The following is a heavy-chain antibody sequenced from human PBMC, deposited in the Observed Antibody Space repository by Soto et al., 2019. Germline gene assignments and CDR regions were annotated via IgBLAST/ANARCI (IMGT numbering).Heavy chain of an antibody. CDR3: AKVGITDLAAVLPNPLDY. Sequence: GGSLRLSCAASGFTFSSYGMHWVRQAPGKGLEWVAVISYDGSNKYYADSVKGRFTISRDNSKNTLYLQMNSLRAEDTAVYYCAKVGITDLAAVLPNPLDYWGQGTLVTVSS. V-gene: IGHV3-30*18. D-gene: IGHD3-16*01. J-gene: IGHJ4*02. CDR2: ISYDGSNK. CDR1: GFTFSSYG.